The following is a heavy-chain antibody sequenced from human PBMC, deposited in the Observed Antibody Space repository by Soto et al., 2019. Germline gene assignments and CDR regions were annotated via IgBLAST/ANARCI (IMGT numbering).Heavy chain of an antibody. CDR1: GLTFSSCW. CDR2: INPDGSAT. CDR3: ARDPSSTSCYDY. J-gene: IGHJ4*02. V-gene: IGHV3-7*01. Sequence: VGSLRLSCAASGLTFSSCWMSWVRQAPGKGPEWVANINPDGSATYYADSVQGRFTISRDNAKNSLYLQMNSLRAEDTAVYYCARDPSSTSCYDYWGQGTLVTVSS. D-gene: IGHD2-2*01.